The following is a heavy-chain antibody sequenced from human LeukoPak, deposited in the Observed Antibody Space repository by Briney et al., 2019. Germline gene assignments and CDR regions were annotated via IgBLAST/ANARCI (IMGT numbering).Heavy chain of an antibody. CDR1: GFTFSSYA. Sequence: GGSLRLSCAASGFTFSSYAMSWVRQAPGKGREWVSAISGSGGSTYYADSVKGRFTISRDNSKNTLYLQMNSLRAEDTAVYYCAKPFARAYSGYDSQSRGQGTLVTVSS. D-gene: IGHD5-12*01. CDR3: AKPFARAYSGYDSQS. J-gene: IGHJ4*02. V-gene: IGHV3-23*01. CDR2: ISGSGGST.